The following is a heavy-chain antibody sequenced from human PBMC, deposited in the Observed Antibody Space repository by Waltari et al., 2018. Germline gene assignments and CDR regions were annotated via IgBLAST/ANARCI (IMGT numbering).Heavy chain of an antibody. Sequence: QVQLQESGPGLVKPSETLSLTCTVSGYSITSGYYWGCIRQPPGKGLEWIGSIYHSGNTYYNPSRKGRLTISVDTSKNQFSLRLSSVTAADTAVYYCARAPMSGAATGTFDLWGLGSLVTVSP. D-gene: IGHD6-13*01. CDR3: ARAPMSGAATGTFDL. J-gene: IGHJ4*02. V-gene: IGHV4-38-2*02. CDR2: IYHSGNT. CDR1: GYSITSGYY.